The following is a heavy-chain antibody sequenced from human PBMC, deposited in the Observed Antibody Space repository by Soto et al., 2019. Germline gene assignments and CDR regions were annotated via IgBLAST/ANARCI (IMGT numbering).Heavy chain of an antibody. Sequence: ASVKVCCKASGDTFTSYAMHWVRQAPGQRLEWMGWINAGNGNTKYSQKFQGRVTITRDTSASTAYMELSSLRSEDTAVYYCARDVDADFRTDFDYWGRGTLVTVSS. D-gene: IGHD4-17*01. CDR3: ARDVDADFRTDFDY. V-gene: IGHV1-3*01. J-gene: IGHJ4*02. CDR2: INAGNGNT. CDR1: GDTFTSYA.